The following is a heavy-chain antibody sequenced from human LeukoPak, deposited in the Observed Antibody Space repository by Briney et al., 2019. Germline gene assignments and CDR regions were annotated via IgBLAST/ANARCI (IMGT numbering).Heavy chain of an antibody. CDR2: IKQDGSEK. CDR3: ARDSHYDILTGSHDAFDI. D-gene: IGHD3-9*01. V-gene: IGHV3-7*03. CDR1: GFTFSSYW. J-gene: IGHJ3*02. Sequence: GGSLRLSCAASGFTFSSYWMSWVRQAPGKRLEWVANIKQDGSEKYYVDSVKGRFTISRDNAKNSLYLQMNSLRAEDTAVYYCARDSHYDILTGSHDAFDIWGQGTMVTVSS.